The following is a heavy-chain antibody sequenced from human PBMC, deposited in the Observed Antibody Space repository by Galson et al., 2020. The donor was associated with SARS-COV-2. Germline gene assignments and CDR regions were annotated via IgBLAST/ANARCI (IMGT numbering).Heavy chain of an antibody. J-gene: IGHJ3*02. CDR2: IVVGSGHT. V-gene: IGHV1-58*01. CDR3: AAVYCSGGSCLDAFDI. Sequence: SVTVSCKASGFTFNSSAVQWVRQARGQGLAGLGWIVVGSGHTTYAQKFQERVTITSDMSTSTDYMELSSLRSEDTVVYYCAAVYCSGGSCLDAFDIWGQGTMCTVSS. D-gene: IGHD2-15*01. CDR1: GFTFNSSA.